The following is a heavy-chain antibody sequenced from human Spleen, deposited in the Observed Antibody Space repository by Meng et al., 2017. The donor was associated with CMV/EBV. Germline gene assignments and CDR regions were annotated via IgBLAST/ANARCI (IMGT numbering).Heavy chain of an antibody. Sequence: GESLKISCAASGFTFSSYAMTWVRQAPGKGLEWVSGISGTGGSTYYADSVTGRFTISRDNSKNTLDLQMNSLRAEDTAVYYCAKISTRDEDYWGQGTLVTVSS. V-gene: IGHV3-23*01. CDR1: GFTFSSYA. CDR3: AKISTRDEDY. CDR2: ISGTGGST. J-gene: IGHJ4*02.